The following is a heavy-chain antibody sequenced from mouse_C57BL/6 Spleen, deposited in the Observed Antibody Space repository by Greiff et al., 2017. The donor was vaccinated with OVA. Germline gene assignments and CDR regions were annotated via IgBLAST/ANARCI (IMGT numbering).Heavy chain of an antibody. CDR1: GFTFSNYW. J-gene: IGHJ2*01. CDR2: IRLKSDNYAT. CDR3: TGGITTYFDY. D-gene: IGHD2-4*01. Sequence: EVMLVESGGGLVQPGGSMKLSCVASGFTFSNYWMNWVRQSPEKGLEWVAQIRLKSDNYATHYAESVKGRFTISRDDSKSSVYLQMNNLRAEDTGIYYCTGGITTYFDYWGQGTTLTVSS. V-gene: IGHV6-3*01.